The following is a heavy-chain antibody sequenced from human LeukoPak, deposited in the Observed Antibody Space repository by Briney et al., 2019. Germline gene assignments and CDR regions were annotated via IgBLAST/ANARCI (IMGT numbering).Heavy chain of an antibody. J-gene: IGHJ4*02. CDR3: AGHVGYSSSPTDY. CDR2: IYHSGST. Sequence: SETLSLTCAVSGYSISSGYYWGWIRQPPGKGLEWIESIYHSGSTYYNPSLKSRVTISVDTSKNQFSLKLSSVTAADTAVYYCAGHVGYSSSPTDYWGQGTLVTVSS. CDR1: GYSISSGYY. V-gene: IGHV4-38-2*01. D-gene: IGHD6-13*01.